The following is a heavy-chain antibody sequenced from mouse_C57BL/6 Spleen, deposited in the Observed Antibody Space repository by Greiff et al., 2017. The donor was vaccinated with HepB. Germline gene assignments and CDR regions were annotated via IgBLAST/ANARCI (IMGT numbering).Heavy chain of an antibody. CDR2: ISDGGSYT. CDR3: ARAYFDY. Sequence: DVKLVESGGGLVKPGGSLKLSCAASGFTFSSYAMSWVRQTPEKRLEWVATISDGGSYTYYPDNVKGRFTISRDNAKNNLYLQMSHLKSEDTAMYYCARAYFDYWGQGTTLTVSS. J-gene: IGHJ2*01. CDR1: GFTFSSYA. V-gene: IGHV5-4*03.